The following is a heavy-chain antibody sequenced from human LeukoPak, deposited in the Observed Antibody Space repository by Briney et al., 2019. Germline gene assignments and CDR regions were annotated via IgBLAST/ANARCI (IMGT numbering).Heavy chain of an antibody. CDR3: ARASITIFGVVIISLGFDY. D-gene: IGHD3-3*01. CDR2: INPNSGGT. CDR1: GYTFTGYY. J-gene: IGHJ4*02. V-gene: IGHV1-2*02. Sequence: ASVKVSCKASGYTFTGYYMHWVRQALGQGLEWMGWINPNSGGTNYAQKFQGRVTMTRDTSISTAYMELSRLRSDDTAVYYCARASITIFGVVIISLGFDYWGQGTLVTVSS.